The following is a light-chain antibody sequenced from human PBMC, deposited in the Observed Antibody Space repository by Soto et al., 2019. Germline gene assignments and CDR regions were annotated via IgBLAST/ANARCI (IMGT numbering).Light chain of an antibody. Sequence: EIVLTQSPATLSSSPGETATLSCRASQYVGSRLAWYQHKPGQAPRLLIYYMSKRATGIPARFSGSGSGTDFTLTISSLAPDDFAIYYCQQRQSWPRTFGQGTKVEIK. V-gene: IGKV3-11*01. CDR2: YMS. J-gene: IGKJ1*01. CDR1: QYVGSR. CDR3: QQRQSWPRT.